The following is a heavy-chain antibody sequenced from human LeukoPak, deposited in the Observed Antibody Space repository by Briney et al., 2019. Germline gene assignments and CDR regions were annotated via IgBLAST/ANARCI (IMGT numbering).Heavy chain of an antibody. D-gene: IGHD6-6*01. V-gene: IGHV1-46*01. CDR3: ARDRYSISSLYDF. Sequence: ASVKVSCKASGYTFTNYYIHWVRHPPGEGLEWMGIINPSGGSTTYAQKFQGRVTITRDTPTSTVYMVLSSLRSEDTAVYYCARDRYSISSLYDFWGQGTLVTVSS. J-gene: IGHJ4*02. CDR1: GYTFTNYY. CDR2: INPSGGST.